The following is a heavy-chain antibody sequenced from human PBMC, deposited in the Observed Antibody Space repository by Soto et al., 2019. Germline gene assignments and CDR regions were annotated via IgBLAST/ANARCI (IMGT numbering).Heavy chain of an antibody. CDR2: IYPGDSDT. J-gene: IGHJ6*02. D-gene: IGHD2-2*03. Sequence: GESLKISCKGSGYSFTSYWIGWVRQMPGKGLEWMGIIYPGDSDTRYSPSFQGQVTISADKSISTAYLQWSSLKASDTAMYYCARNGAPGHCSSTSCSKAYYYYYGMDVWGQGTTVTVSS. CDR3: ARNGAPGHCSSTSCSKAYYYYYGMDV. V-gene: IGHV5-51*01. CDR1: GYSFTSYW.